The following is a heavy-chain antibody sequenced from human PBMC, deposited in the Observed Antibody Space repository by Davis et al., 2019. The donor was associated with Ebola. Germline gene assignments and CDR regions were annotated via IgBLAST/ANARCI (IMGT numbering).Heavy chain of an antibody. Sequence: PSETLSLTCTVSGGSISSSSYYWGWVRQAPGKGLEWVSVIYSGGSTYYADSVKGRFTISRDNSKNTLYLQMNSLRAEDTAVYYCAREEDWYDYWGQGTLVTVSS. D-gene: IGHD3/OR15-3a*01. J-gene: IGHJ4*02. CDR1: GGSISSSSYY. V-gene: IGHV3-53*05. CDR2: IYSGGST. CDR3: AREEDWYDY.